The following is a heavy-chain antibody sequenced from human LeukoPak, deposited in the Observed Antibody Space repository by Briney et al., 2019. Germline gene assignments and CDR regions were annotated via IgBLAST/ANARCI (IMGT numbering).Heavy chain of an antibody. Sequence: GASVKVSCKASGGTFSGYAISWVRQAPGQGLEWMGGIIPIFGTANYAQKFQGRVTITADESTSTAYMELSSLRSEDTAVYYCASPGYCSSTGCLDWDWFDPWGQGTLVTVSS. J-gene: IGHJ5*02. D-gene: IGHD2-2*01. V-gene: IGHV1-69*13. CDR3: ASPGYCSSTGCLDWDWFDP. CDR1: GGTFSGYA. CDR2: IIPIFGTA.